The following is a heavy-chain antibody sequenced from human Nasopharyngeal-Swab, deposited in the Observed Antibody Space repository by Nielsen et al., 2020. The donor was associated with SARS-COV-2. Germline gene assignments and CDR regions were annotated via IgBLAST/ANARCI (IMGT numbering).Heavy chain of an antibody. J-gene: IGHJ6*02. CDR2: IHKGGGII. CDR1: GFTFSIYE. Sequence: GGSLRLSCTASGFTFSIYEMNWVRQAPGKGLKWVSYIHKGGGIIYYADSVKGRFTISRDNAKNSLSLQMNNLRVEDTAVYYCARGSKFYYAMDFWGQGTTVTVSS. D-gene: IGHD3-10*01. CDR3: ARGSKFYYAMDF. V-gene: IGHV3-48*03.